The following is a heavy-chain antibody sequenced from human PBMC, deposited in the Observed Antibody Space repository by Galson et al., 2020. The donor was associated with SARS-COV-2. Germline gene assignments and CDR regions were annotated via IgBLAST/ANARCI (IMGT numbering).Heavy chain of an antibody. CDR1: GFTFSSSA. D-gene: IGHD3-22*01. J-gene: IGHJ4*02. V-gene: IGHV3-30*01. CDR2: ISYDGSNK. CDR3: ARSPRYYYDSSGYYHELNYFDY. Sequence: ELDAGGSLRLSCAASGFTFSSSAMHWVRQAPGKGLEWVAVISYDGSNKYYADSVKGRFTISRDNSKNTLYLQMNSLRAEDTAVYYCARSPRYYYDSSGYYHELNYFDYWGQGTLVTVSS.